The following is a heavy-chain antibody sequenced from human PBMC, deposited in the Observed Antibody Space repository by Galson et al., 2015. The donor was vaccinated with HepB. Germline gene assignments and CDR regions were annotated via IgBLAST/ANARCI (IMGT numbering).Heavy chain of an antibody. Sequence: SLRLSCAASGFTFSSYGMNWVRQAPGKGLEWVSYISTTDNTVYYADSVKGRLTISRDNTKNSLSLQMNSLRDEDTAVYYCARNKQVGLSFDYWGQGAQVTVSS. D-gene: IGHD1-26*01. CDR2: ISTTDNTV. J-gene: IGHJ4*02. CDR3: ARNKQVGLSFDY. CDR1: GFTFSSYG. V-gene: IGHV3-48*02.